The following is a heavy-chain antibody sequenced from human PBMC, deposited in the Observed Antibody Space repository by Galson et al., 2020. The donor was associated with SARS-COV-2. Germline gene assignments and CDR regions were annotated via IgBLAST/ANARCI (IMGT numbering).Heavy chain of an antibody. Sequence: QLGESLKISCAASGFTFSSYGMHWVRQAPGKGLEWVAVIWYDGSNKYYADSVKGRFTISRDNSKNTLYLQMNSLRAEDTAVYYGARETAAAGTGGDGGGQGTTGTVSS. CDR2: IWYDGSNK. CDR3: ARETAAAGTGGDG. J-gene: IGHJ6*02. CDR1: GFTFSSYG. D-gene: IGHD6-13*01. V-gene: IGHV3-33*01.